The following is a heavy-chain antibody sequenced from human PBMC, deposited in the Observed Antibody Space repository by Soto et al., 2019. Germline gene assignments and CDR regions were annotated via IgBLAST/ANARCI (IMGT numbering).Heavy chain of an antibody. Sequence: GASVEVSCKASGYTFTSYGISWVRQAPGQGLEWMGWISAYNGNTNYAQKLQGRVTMTTDTSTSTAYMELRSLRSDDTAVYYCASSYSSTGYYYYMDVWGKGTTVTVSS. J-gene: IGHJ6*03. D-gene: IGHD6-13*01. CDR1: GYTFTSYG. V-gene: IGHV1-18*01. CDR2: ISAYNGNT. CDR3: ASSYSSTGYYYYMDV.